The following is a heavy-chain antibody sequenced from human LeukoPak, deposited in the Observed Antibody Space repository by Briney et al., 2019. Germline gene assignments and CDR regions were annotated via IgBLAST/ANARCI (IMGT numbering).Heavy chain of an antibody. CDR1: GYTFTSYG. J-gene: IGHJ4*02. CDR2: ISAYNGNA. D-gene: IGHD1-26*01. Sequence: ALVKVSCKASGYTFTSYGISWVRQAPGQGLEWMGWISAYNGNANYAQKIQGRVAMTTDTSTNTAYMDLRSLRSDDTAVYYCARDWGGSGTYWSPPFFDYWGQGTLVTVSS. V-gene: IGHV1-18*01. CDR3: ARDWGGSGTYWSPPFFDY.